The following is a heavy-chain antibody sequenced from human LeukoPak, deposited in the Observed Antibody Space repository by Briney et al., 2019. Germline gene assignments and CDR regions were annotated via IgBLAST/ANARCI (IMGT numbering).Heavy chain of an antibody. CDR1: GGSISSSSYY. D-gene: IGHD1-26*01. J-gene: IGHJ4*02. Sequence: PSETLSLTCTVSGGSISSSSYYWGWIRQPPGKGLEWIGSIYYSGSTYYNPSFKSRVTISVDTSKNQFSLKLSSVTAADTAVYYCGGGSYYGIFDYWGQGTLVTVSS. CDR3: GGGSYYGIFDY. CDR2: IYYSGST. V-gene: IGHV4-39*01.